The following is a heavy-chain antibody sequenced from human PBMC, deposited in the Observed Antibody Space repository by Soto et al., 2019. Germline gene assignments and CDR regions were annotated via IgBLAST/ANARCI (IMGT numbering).Heavy chain of an antibody. CDR1: GYSFTSYW. V-gene: IGHV5-51*01. J-gene: IGHJ6*02. CDR3: ARRGSRLYYYYGMDV. Sequence: PVESLKISCKGSGYSFTSYWIGWVRQMPGKGLEWMGIIYPGDSDTRYSPSFQGQVTISADKSISTAYLQWSSLKASDTAMYYCARRGSRLYYYYGMDVWGQGTTVTVSS. D-gene: IGHD3-16*01. CDR2: IYPGDSDT.